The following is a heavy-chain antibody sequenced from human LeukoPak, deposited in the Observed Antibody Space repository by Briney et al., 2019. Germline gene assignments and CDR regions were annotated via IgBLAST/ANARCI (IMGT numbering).Heavy chain of an antibody. CDR3: ARVIPDYGDYANYFDY. J-gene: IGHJ4*02. V-gene: IGHV1-3*01. CDR2: INAGNGNT. D-gene: IGHD4-17*01. Sequence: ASVKVSCKASGYTFTSYAMHWVRQAPGQRLEWMGWINAGNGNTKYSQKFQGRVTITRDTSASTAYMELSSLRSEDTAVYYCARVIPDYGDYANYFDYWGQGTLVTVSS. CDR1: GYTFTSYA.